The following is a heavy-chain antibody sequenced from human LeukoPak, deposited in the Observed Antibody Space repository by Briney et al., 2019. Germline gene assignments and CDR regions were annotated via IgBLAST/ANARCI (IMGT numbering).Heavy chain of an antibody. Sequence: GGSLRLSCAASGFTFSNYWMNWVRQAPGKGLEWVSSISSSSSYIYYADSVKGRFTISRDNAKNSLYLQMNSLRAEDTAVYYCARDRGYSYGRYDAFDIWGQGTMVTVSS. J-gene: IGHJ3*02. CDR2: ISSSSSYI. D-gene: IGHD5-18*01. CDR1: GFTFSNYW. CDR3: ARDRGYSYGRYDAFDI. V-gene: IGHV3-21*01.